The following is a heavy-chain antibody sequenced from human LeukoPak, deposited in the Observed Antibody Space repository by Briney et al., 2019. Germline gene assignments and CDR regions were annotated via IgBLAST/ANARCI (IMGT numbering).Heavy chain of an antibody. J-gene: IGHJ4*02. CDR1: DYSIGSGYY. CDR2: MYHNGVT. CDR3: ARGTFGEFVDY. V-gene: IGHV4-38-2*02. Sequence: TSETLSLTCTVSDYSIGSGYYWGWIRQPPGKGLEWIGSMYHNGVTFSNPSLRSRLSISLDTSKNQFSLRLSSVTAADTAMYHCARGTFGEFVDYWGQGILVTVSS. D-gene: IGHD3-10*01.